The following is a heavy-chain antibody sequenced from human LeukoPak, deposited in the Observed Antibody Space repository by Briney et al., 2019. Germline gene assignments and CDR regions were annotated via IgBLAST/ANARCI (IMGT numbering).Heavy chain of an antibody. Sequence: PGRSLRLSCAASGFTFSSYAMGWVRQAPGKGLEWVSGISGGVGSTYYADSVKGRFTISRDNSKNTLYLQMNSLRAEDTAIYYCAKVVGATPYYFDYWGQGTLVTVSS. V-gene: IGHV3-23*01. CDR2: ISGGVGST. J-gene: IGHJ4*02. CDR1: GFTFSSYA. D-gene: IGHD1-26*01. CDR3: AKVVGATPYYFDY.